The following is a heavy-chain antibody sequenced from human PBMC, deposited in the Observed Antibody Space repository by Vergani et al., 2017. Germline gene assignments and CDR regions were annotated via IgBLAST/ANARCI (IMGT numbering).Heavy chain of an antibody. CDR1: GFTFRHHG. Sequence: QVQLVESGGGVVQPGKSLRLSCAASGFTFRHHGMHWVRQAPGKGPEWVAVIWFDGDNKYYADSVKGRFTITRDNSNNTMFLQMNSLRAEDTAVYYCGRDRRPEVVNIFDYWGRGTLVTVVS. D-gene: IGHD4-23*01. CDR3: GRDRRPEVVNIFDY. V-gene: IGHV3-33*01. J-gene: IGHJ4*02. CDR2: IWFDGDNK.